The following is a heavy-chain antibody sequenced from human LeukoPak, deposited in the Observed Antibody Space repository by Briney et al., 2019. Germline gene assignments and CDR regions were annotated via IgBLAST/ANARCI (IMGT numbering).Heavy chain of an antibody. CDR3: ARGRGRRALDY. CDR1: GGSFSGYY. V-gene: IGHV4-34*01. Sequence: SETLSLTCAVYGGSFSGYYWSWIRQPPGKGLEWIGEINHSGSTNYNLSLKSRVTISVDTSKNQFSLKLSSVTAADTAVYYCARGRGRRALDYWGQGTLVTVSS. CDR2: INHSGST. J-gene: IGHJ4*02. D-gene: IGHD3-10*01.